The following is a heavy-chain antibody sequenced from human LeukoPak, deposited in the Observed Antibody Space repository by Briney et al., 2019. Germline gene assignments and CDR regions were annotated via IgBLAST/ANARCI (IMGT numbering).Heavy chain of an antibody. V-gene: IGHV4-34*01. CDR3: ARRPARKAHYYYYYMDV. Sequence: SETLSLTCAVSGGSLSGYYWTWIRQPPGKGLEWIGEINHSGSTNYNPSLKSRVTISVDTSKNQFSLKLSSVTAADTAVYYCARRPARKAHYYYYYMDVWGKGTTVTVSS. J-gene: IGHJ6*03. CDR1: GGSLSGYY. CDR2: INHSGST. D-gene: IGHD2-15*01.